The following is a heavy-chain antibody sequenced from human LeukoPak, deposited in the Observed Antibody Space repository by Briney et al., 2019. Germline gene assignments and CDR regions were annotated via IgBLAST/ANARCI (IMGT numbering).Heavy chain of an antibody. CDR1: GGSISSGGYY. CDR2: IYYSGST. Sequence: SETLSLTCTVSGGSISSGGYYWSWTRQHPGKGLEWIGYIYYSGSTYYNPSLKSRVTISVDTSKNQFSLKLSSVTAADTAVYYCARANLDYYDSSGYYSWGQGTLVTVSS. V-gene: IGHV4-31*03. D-gene: IGHD3-22*01. CDR3: ARANLDYYDSSGYYS. J-gene: IGHJ4*02.